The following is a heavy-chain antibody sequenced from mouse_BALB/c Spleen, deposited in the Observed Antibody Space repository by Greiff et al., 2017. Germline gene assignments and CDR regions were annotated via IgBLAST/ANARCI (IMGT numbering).Heavy chain of an antibody. CDR2: IDPYNGGT. V-gene: IGHV1S135*01. CDR3: AREGPYYGNAGFAY. D-gene: IGHD2-10*01. CDR1: GYSFTDYN. Sequence: EVKLMESGPELVKPGASVKVSCKASGYSFTDYNMYWVKQSHGKSLEWIGYIDPYNGGTSYNQKFKGKATLTVDKSSSTAFMHLNSLTSEDSAVYYCAREGPYYGNAGFAYWGQGTLVTVSA. J-gene: IGHJ3*01.